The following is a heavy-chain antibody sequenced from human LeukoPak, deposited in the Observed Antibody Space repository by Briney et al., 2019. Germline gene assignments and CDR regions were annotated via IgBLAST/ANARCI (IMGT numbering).Heavy chain of an antibody. J-gene: IGHJ4*02. CDR1: GGSISSGGYS. CDR3: ARGYRSGYPEGFDY. CDR2: IYHSGST. Sequence: SQTLSLTCAVSGGSISSGGYSWRWIRQPPGKGLEWIGYIYHSGSTYYNPSLKSRVTISVDRSKNQFSLKLSSVTAADTAVYYCARGYRSGYPEGFDYWGQGTLVTVSS. D-gene: IGHD5-18*01. V-gene: IGHV4-30-2*01.